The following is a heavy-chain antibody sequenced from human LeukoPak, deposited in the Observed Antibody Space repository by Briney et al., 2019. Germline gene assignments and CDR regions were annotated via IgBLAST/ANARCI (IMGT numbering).Heavy chain of an antibody. CDR3: ARVGTLAYCGGDCYSGAFDI. CDR1: GGTFSSYA. CDR2: IIPIFGTA. J-gene: IGHJ3*02. D-gene: IGHD2-21*01. V-gene: IGHV1-69*13. Sequence: SVKVSCKASGGTFSSYAISWLRQAPGQGLEWMGGIIPIFGTANYAQKFQGRVTITADESTSTAYMELSSLRSEDTAVYYCARVGTLAYCGGDCYSGAFDIWGQGTMVTVSS.